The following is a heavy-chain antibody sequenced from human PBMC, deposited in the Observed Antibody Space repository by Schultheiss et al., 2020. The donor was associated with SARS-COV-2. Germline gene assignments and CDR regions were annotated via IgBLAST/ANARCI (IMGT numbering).Heavy chain of an antibody. V-gene: IGHV3-48*03. J-gene: IGHJ4*02. CDR2: IDSSGSSI. Sequence: GGSLRLSCAASGFTFSRYEMSWVRQAPGKGLELISYIDSSGSSIYNADSVKGRITISRDNTKNSLFLQMNSLRAEDTALYYCARSGGTIAFFDYWGQGTLVTVSS. CDR1: GFTFSRYE. CDR3: ARSGGTIAFFDY. D-gene: IGHD4/OR15-4a*01.